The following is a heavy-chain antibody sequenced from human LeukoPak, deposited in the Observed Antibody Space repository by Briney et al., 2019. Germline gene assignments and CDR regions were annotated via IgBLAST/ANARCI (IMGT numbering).Heavy chain of an antibody. J-gene: IGHJ3*01. Sequence: PGVPQTLSCAASGFTFNSYAMSWVRQAPGKRREWVSVFSRSVDSAYYADPVKGRFTISRDNSKKTLYLQMNSLRVEDTAVYHCVKDPYSSGWYGGNAFDLWGQGTMVTVSS. CDR2: FSRSVDSA. D-gene: IGHD6-19*01. V-gene: IGHV3-23*01. CDR1: GFTFNSYA. CDR3: VKDPYSSGWYGGNAFDL.